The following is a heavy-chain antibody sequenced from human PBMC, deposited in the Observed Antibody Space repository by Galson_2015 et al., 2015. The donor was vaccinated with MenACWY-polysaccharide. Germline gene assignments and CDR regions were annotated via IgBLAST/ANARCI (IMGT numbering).Heavy chain of an antibody. Sequence: VTVSCKASGGPFSSYAISWVRQAPGQGLEWMGGIIPIFGTANYAQKFQGRVTITADESTSTAYMELSSLRSEDTAVYYCARDRRYDFWSGAESRPDYYGMDVWGQGTTVTVSS. J-gene: IGHJ6*02. CDR3: ARDRRYDFWSGAESRPDYYGMDV. D-gene: IGHD3-3*01. CDR1: GGPFSSYA. CDR2: IIPIFGTA. V-gene: IGHV1-69*13.